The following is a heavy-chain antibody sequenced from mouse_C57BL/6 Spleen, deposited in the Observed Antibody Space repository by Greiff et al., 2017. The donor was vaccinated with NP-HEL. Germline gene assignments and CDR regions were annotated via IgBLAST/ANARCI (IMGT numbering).Heavy chain of an antibody. CDR1: GFTFSDYY. V-gene: IGHV14-2*01. J-gene: IGHJ2*01. CDR2: INPDDGDT. CDR3: ARNYDYYFDY. Sequence: EVQLLQSGAGLVKPGASVKLSCTASGFTFSDYYMPWVQQRPEQSLEWIASINPDDGDTNYAPKFQGKATITADTSSNTAYLQRSSLTSEDTAVDYCARNYDYYFDYWGQGTTLTVSS. D-gene: IGHD2-4*01.